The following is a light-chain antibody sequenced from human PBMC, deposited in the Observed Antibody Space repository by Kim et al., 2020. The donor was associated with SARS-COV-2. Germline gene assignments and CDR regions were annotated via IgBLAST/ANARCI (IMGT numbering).Light chain of an antibody. J-gene: IGLJ2*01. Sequence: SIPVSCNGTTGDVGGYNYVSWYQQHPGKAPKLMIYDVSKRPSGVSNRFSGSKSGNTASLTISGLQAEDEADYYCSSYTSSSTSVVFGGGTQLTVL. CDR1: TGDVGGYNY. CDR3: SSYTSSSTSVV. CDR2: DVS. V-gene: IGLV2-14*04.